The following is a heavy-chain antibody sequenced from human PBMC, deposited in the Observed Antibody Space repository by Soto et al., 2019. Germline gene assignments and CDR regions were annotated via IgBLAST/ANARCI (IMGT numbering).Heavy chain of an antibody. D-gene: IGHD3-3*01. V-gene: IGHV1-69*12. Sequence: QVQLVQSGAEVKKPGSSVKVSCKASGGTFSSYAISWVRQAPGQGLEWMGGIIPIFGTANYAQKFQGRVTITADESTSTAYMELSSLRSEDTAVYYCARRWFWSGYSTHHYGMDVWGQGTTVTVSS. CDR2: IIPIFGTA. CDR1: GGTFSSYA. CDR3: ARRWFWSGYSTHHYGMDV. J-gene: IGHJ6*02.